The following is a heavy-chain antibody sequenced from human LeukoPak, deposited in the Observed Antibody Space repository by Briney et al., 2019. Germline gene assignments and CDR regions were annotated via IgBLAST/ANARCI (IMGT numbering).Heavy chain of an antibody. V-gene: IGHV1-18*01. Sequence: GASVKVSCKASGYTFTSYGIIWVRQAAGQGLEWMGWISAYNGNTNYAQKLQGRVTMTTDTSTSTAYLELSSRRSDATAMYDCATSASDGAFRSLDYWGQGTLVTVSS. CDR3: ATSASDGAFRSLDY. J-gene: IGHJ4*02. D-gene: IGHD5-24*01. CDR1: GYTFTSYG. CDR2: ISAYNGNT.